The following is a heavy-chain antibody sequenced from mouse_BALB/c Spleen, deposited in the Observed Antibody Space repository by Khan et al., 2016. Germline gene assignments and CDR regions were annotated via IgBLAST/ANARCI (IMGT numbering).Heavy chain of an antibody. CDR3: ARPDYGSSRGFAY. D-gene: IGHD1-1*01. CDR1: GYTFTNYG. CDR2: INTYTGDP. J-gene: IGHJ3*01. V-gene: IGHV9-3-1*01. Sequence: QMQLVQSGPELKKPGETVRISCKASGYTFTNYGMNWVKQAPGKGLKWMGWINTYTGDPTYADDFKGRFAFSLETSASTAYLQINNLKNEDTATYFCARPDYGSSRGFAYWGQGTLVTVSA.